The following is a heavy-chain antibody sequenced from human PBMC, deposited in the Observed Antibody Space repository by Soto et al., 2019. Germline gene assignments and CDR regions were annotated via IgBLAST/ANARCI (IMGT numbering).Heavy chain of an antibody. CDR2: INGSGNST. CDR3: AKADSRMVRGATDY. CDR1: GFTFSSYA. V-gene: IGHV3-23*01. Sequence: VQLLESGGGLVQPGGSLRLSCAASGFTFSSYAMSWVRQAPGKGLEWVSTINGSGNSTYYADSVKGRFTISRDNSKNTLYLQMNSLRAEDTAVYYCAKADSRMVRGATDYWGQGTLVTVSS. D-gene: IGHD3-10*01. J-gene: IGHJ4*02.